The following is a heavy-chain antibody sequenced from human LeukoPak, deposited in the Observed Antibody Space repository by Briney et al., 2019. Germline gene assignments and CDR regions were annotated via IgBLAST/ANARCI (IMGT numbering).Heavy chain of an antibody. V-gene: IGHV1-18*01. Sequence: GASVKVSCKASGYTFSNFGINWVRQAPGQGLEWMGWISGNNDHPNYGQKFQGRFTLTTDSSTSTAYMELRNLRSDDTAVYYCARDGTTTDDYWGQGTLVTVSS. CDR2: ISGNNDHP. CDR1: GYTFSNFG. CDR3: ARDGTTTDDY. J-gene: IGHJ4*02. D-gene: IGHD1-26*01.